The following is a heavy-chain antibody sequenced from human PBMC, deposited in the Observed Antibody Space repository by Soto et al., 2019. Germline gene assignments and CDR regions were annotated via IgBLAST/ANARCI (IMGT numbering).Heavy chain of an antibody. D-gene: IGHD3-10*01. CDR3: ASSYGSGYRAFDY. Sequence: QVQLVQSGAEVKKPGSSVRVSCKASGGTFSFYSINWVRQAPGLGLEWMGRINPILSMSNYAQRFQGRVTVTADKSTSTAYMELSSLRSEDTAMYYCASSYGSGYRAFDYWGQGALVTVSS. J-gene: IGHJ4*02. CDR2: INPILSMS. V-gene: IGHV1-69*02. CDR1: GGTFSFYS.